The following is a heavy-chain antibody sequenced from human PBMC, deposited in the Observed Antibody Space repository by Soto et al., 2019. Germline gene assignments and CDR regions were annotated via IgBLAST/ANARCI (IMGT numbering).Heavy chain of an antibody. Sequence: PGESLKISCKGSGYSFTSYWIGWVRQMPGKGLEWMGIIYPGDSDTRYSPSFQGQVTISADKSISTAYLQWSSLKASDTAMYYCARAYCGGDCYSGSGYMDVWGKGTTVTVSS. CDR2: IYPGDSDT. V-gene: IGHV5-51*01. CDR3: ARAYCGGDCYSGSGYMDV. J-gene: IGHJ6*03. D-gene: IGHD2-21*01. CDR1: GYSFTSYW.